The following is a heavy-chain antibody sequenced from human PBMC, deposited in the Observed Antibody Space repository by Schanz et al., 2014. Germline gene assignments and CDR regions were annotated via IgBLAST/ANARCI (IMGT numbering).Heavy chain of an antibody. V-gene: IGHV3-9*01. CDR1: GFTFDDHA. Sequence: EVQLVESGGGLVQPGRSLRLSCAASGFTFDDHAMHWVRQVPGKGLEWVSGISWNSGNIAYADSVKGRFTISRDNAKNSLYLQVNSLRLEDTALYYCAKVQTHTLYGGNSCFDYWGQGTLVTVSS. D-gene: IGHD2-21*02. CDR3: AKVQTHTLYGGNSCFDY. J-gene: IGHJ4*02. CDR2: ISWNSGNI.